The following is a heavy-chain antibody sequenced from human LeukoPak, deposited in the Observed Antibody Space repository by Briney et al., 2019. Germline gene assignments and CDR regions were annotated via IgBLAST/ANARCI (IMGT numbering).Heavy chain of an antibody. Sequence: SETLSLTCTVSGGSISSGGYYWSWIRQHPGKGLEWIGFIYYSGSTYYNPSLKSRVTMSVDTSKNQFSLRLRSVTAADTAVYYCARQIASAGTVGFDFWGQGALVTVSS. CDR2: IYYSGST. V-gene: IGHV4-31*03. J-gene: IGHJ4*02. CDR3: ARQIASAGTVGFDF. CDR1: GGSISSGGYY. D-gene: IGHD6-13*01.